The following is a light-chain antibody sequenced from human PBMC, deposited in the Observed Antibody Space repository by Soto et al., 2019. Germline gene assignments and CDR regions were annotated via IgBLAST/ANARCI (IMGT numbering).Light chain of an antibody. CDR2: DAS. V-gene: IGKV1-5*01. J-gene: IGKJ1*01. CDR1: QGIVRW. Sequence: DIQMTQSPPTLSASVGDRVTITCRASQGIVRWLAWYQQKSGKAPKLLIYDASSLESGVPSRFSGSGAGTEFTLTISSLQPDDFATYYCQHYYGFSRTFGQGTKVEIK. CDR3: QHYYGFSRT.